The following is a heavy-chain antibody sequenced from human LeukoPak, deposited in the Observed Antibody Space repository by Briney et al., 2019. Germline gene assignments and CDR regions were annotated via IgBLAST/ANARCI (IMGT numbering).Heavy chain of an antibody. D-gene: IGHD3-10*01. J-gene: IGHJ4*02. CDR3: ARGDYYGSGNTHEY. V-gene: IGHV1-2*02. CDR1: GYTFIDYY. Sequence: ASVKVSCKASGYTFIDYYIHWVRQAPGQGLEWMGWIDPNNGGTNYAQKFRGRVTMTRDTSITTVYMELSGLRSDDTALYFCARGDYYGSGNTHEYWGQGTLVTVSS. CDR2: IDPNNGGT.